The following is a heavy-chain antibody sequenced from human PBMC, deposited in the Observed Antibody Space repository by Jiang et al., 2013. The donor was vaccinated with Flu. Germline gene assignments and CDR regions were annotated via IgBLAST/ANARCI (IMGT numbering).Heavy chain of an antibody. CDR2: IIPIFGTA. J-gene: IGHJ4*02. D-gene: IGHD3-3*01. CDR1: GGTFSSYA. V-gene: IGHV1-69*13. Sequence: GAEVKKPGASVKVSCKASGGTFSSYAISWVRQAPGQGLEWMGGIIPIFGTANYAQKFQGRVTITADESTSTAYMELSSLRSEDTAVYYCARWRPTPALEYYFDYWGQGTLVTVSS. CDR3: ARWRPTPALEYYFDY.